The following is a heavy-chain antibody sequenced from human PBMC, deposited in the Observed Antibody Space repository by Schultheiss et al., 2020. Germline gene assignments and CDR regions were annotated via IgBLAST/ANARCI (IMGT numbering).Heavy chain of an antibody. D-gene: IGHD3-22*01. J-gene: IGHJ4*02. V-gene: IGHV4-30-4*01. CDR3: ARANYDSSDHNYVLDY. CDR1: GGSISSGSYY. Sequence: SETLSLTCTVSGGSISSGSYYWSWIRQPPGKGLEWIGYVYYSGSTYSNPSLKSRVTISVDTSKNQFSLKLSSVTAADTAVYYCARANYDSSDHNYVLDYWGQGTLVTVSS. CDR2: VYYSGST.